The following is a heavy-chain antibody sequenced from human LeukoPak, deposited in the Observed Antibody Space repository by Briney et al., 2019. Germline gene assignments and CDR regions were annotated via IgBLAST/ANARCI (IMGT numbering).Heavy chain of an antibody. V-gene: IGHV4-39*01. Sequence: SETLSLTCTVSGGSISSSSYYWGWIRQPPGKGLEWIGSIYYSGSTYYNPSLKSRVTISVDTSKDQFSLKLSSVTAADTAVYYCARLSYMWYQLLGVFDYWGQGTLVTVSS. D-gene: IGHD2-2*01. J-gene: IGHJ4*02. CDR3: ARLSYMWYQLLGVFDY. CDR2: IYYSGST. CDR1: GGSISSSSYY.